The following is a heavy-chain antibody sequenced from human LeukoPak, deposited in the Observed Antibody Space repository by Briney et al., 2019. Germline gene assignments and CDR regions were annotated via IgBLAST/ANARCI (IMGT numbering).Heavy chain of an antibody. J-gene: IGHJ3*02. D-gene: IGHD3-16*02. CDR3: ARHISIRGHDAFDI. V-gene: IGHV4-59*08. CDR2: IYYSGST. Sequence: SETLSLTCTVSGGSISSYYWSWIRQPPGKGLEWIGYIYYSGSTNYNPSLKSRVTISVDTSKNQFSLKLSSVTAADTAVYYCARHISIRGHDAFDIWGQGTMVTVSS. CDR1: GGSISSYY.